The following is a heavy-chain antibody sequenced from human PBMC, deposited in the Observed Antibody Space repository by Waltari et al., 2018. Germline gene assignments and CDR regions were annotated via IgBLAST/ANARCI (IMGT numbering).Heavy chain of an antibody. CDR3: ARRPYDISTGGFDY. D-gene: IGHD3-9*01. CDR2: FYYGGT. J-gene: IGHJ4*02. V-gene: IGHV4-39*02. CDR1: GDSIRLKSYY. Sequence: QLQLQESGPGLVNPSETLSLSCTVAGDSIRLKSYYWGWIRQPPGKGPEWIGSFYYGGTNYNPSLKSRVTMSADTSKNRFSLKLNSVTATDTAVYYCARRPYDISTGGFDYWGQGILVTVSA.